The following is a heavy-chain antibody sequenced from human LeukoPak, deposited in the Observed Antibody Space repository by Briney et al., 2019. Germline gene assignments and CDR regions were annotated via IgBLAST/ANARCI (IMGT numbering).Heavy chain of an antibody. CDR2: IYYSGTT. CDR3: ATITVADYFQY. Sequence: SETLSLTCTVSGDSTRSYYWSWIRQPPGKGLEWVGYIYYSGTTNYNPSLKSRVTISIDTSKNQFSLKLSSVTAADTAVYYCATITVADYFQYWGQGTLVTVSS. CDR1: GDSTRSYY. V-gene: IGHV4-59*08. J-gene: IGHJ1*01. D-gene: IGHD6-19*01.